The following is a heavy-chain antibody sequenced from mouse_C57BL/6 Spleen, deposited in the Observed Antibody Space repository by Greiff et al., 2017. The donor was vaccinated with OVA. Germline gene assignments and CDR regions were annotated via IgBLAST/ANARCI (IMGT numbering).Heavy chain of an antibody. D-gene: IGHD2-4*01. J-gene: IGHJ4*01. V-gene: IGHV1-84*01. CDR2: LYPGSGNT. CDR1: GYTFTDYY. Sequence: QVQLKQSGPELVKPGASVKISCKASGYTFTDYYINWVKQRPGQGLEWIGWLYPGSGNTKYNEKFKGKATLTVDTSSSTAYMQLSSLTSEDSAVYFCARSGYDDDEGGYAMDYWGQGTSVTVSS. CDR3: ARSGYDDDEGGYAMDY.